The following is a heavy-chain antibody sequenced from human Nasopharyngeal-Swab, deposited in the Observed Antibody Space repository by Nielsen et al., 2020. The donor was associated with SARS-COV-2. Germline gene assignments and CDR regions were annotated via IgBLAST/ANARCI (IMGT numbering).Heavy chain of an antibody. Sequence: WIRQPPGKGLEWIGYIYYSGSTYYNPSLKSRVTISVDTSKNQFPLKLSSVTAADTAVYYCARDYYDSSGYPNRGYMDVWGKGTTVTVSS. V-gene: IGHV4-31*02. D-gene: IGHD3-22*01. CDR2: IYYSGST. CDR3: ARDYYDSSGYPNRGYMDV. J-gene: IGHJ6*03.